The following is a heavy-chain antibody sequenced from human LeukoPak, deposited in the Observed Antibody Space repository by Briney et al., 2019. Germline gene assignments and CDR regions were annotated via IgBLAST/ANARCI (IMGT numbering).Heavy chain of an antibody. Sequence: VASVKVSCKASGYTFTSYDINWVRQATGQGLEWMGWMNPNRGNTGYAQKFQGRVTMTRNTSISTAYMELSSLRSEDTAVYYCARGVYYDFWGGYFTPANYYMDVWGKGTTVTVSS. CDR2: MNPNRGNT. V-gene: IGHV1-8*01. D-gene: IGHD3-3*01. CDR3: ARGVYYDFWGGYFTPANYYMDV. J-gene: IGHJ6*03. CDR1: GYTFTSYD.